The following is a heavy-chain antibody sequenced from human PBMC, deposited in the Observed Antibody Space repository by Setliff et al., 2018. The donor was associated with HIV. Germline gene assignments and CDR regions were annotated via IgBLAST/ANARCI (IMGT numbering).Heavy chain of an antibody. CDR1: GYTFTSYY. CDR2: INPSGGST. V-gene: IGHV1-46*01. J-gene: IGHJ4*02. CDR3: AREDCSGGSCYGSDY. Sequence: VKVSCKASGYTFTSYYMHWVRQAPGQGLEWMGIINPSGGSTSYAQKFQGRVTMTRDTSTSTVYMELSSLRSEDTAVYYCAREDCSGGSCYGSDYWGQGTLVTVSS. D-gene: IGHD2-15*01.